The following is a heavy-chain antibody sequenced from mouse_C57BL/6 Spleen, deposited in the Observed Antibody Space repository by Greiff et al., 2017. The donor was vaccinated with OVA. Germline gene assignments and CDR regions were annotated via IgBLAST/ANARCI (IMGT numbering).Heavy chain of an antibody. J-gene: IGHJ4*01. V-gene: IGHV10-1*01. CDR2: IRSKSNNYAT. Sequence: EVNVVESGGGLVQPKGSLKLSCAASGFSFNTYAMNWVRQAPGKGLEWVARIRSKSNNYATYYADSVKDRFTISRDDSESMLYLQMNNLKTEDTAMYYCVRHAISSSAMDYWGQGTSVTVSS. CDR3: VRHAISSSAMDY. CDR1: GFSFNTYA.